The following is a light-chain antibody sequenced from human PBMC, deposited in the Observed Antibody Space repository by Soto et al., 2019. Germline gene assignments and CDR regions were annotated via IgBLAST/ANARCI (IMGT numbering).Light chain of an antibody. J-gene: IGKJ4*01. CDR3: QHYDNVNPG. CDR2: GAS. CDR1: QDISNY. V-gene: IGKV1-33*01. Sequence: DIQMPQSPSSLSAFVGDRVTITCQASQDISNYLNWYHQKPGKAPKLLIYGASNLETGVPSRFSGSGSGTDFTFTISSLQPEDIATYYGQHYDNVNPGFGGGTKVEIK.